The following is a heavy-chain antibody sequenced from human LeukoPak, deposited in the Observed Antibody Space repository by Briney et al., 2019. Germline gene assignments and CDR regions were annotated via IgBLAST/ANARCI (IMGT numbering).Heavy chain of an antibody. CDR2: IYHTGST. Sequence: SETLSLTCTVSGGSISSSSYYWGWIRQPPGKGLEWIGSIYHTGSTYYNPSLKSRVIISVDTSKNQFSLKLNSMTAADTAVYYCVKEGEGSISHWGQGTLVTVSS. CDR1: GGSISSSSYY. D-gene: IGHD3-16*01. CDR3: VKEGEGSISH. V-gene: IGHV4-39*07. J-gene: IGHJ4*02.